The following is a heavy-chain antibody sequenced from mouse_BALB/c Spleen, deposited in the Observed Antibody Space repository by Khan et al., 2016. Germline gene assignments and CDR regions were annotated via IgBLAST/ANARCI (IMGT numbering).Heavy chain of an antibody. CDR3: VRQNLRWYFDV. Sequence: EVQLVESGGGLVQPKGSLKLSCAASGFTFNTYAMDWVRQAPGKGLEWVARIRTKSNNLSTYYADSVKDRFTISRDDSQSMLYLQMNNLKTEDPAMYYCVRQNLRWYFDVWGAGTTVTVSS. J-gene: IGHJ1*01. CDR2: IRTKSNNLST. CDR1: GFTFNTYA. D-gene: IGHD1-1*01. V-gene: IGHV10-1*02.